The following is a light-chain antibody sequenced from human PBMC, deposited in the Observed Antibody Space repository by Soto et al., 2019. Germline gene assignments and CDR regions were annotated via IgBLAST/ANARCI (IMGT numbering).Light chain of an antibody. V-gene: IGLV2-14*01. CDR1: SSDVGGSNY. Sequence: QSALTQPASVSGSPGQSITISCTGTSSDVGGSNYVSWYQQHPGKAPKLMIYEVSNRPSGVSDRFSGSKSGNTASLTISGLQAEDEADYYCSSHTSTSTLVVFGGGTQLTVL. J-gene: IGLJ2*01. CDR2: EVS. CDR3: SSHTSTSTLVV.